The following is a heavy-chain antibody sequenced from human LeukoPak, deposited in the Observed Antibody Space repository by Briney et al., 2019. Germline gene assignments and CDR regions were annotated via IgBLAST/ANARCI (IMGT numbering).Heavy chain of an antibody. CDR2: IDPSDSYT. CDR3: ARSYSGYDYLDY. V-gene: IGHV5-10-1*01. D-gene: IGHD5-12*01. CDR1: GYSFPSYW. Sequence: GESLKISCKGSGYSFPSYWITWVRQMPGKGLEWMGRIDPSDSYTNYSPSFQGHVTISADKSISTAYLQWSSLKASDTAMYYCARSYSGYDYLDYWGQGTRVTVSS. J-gene: IGHJ4*02.